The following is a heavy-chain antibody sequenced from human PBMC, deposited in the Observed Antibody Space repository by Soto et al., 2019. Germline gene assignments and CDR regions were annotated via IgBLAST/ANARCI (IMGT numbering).Heavy chain of an antibody. D-gene: IGHD2-8*01. Sequence: TSETRSLTCTVSGGSISNDYWSWIRQPPGKGLEWIGYIYYSGSTNYNPSLRSRVTISVDTSKNHFSLKLRSVTAADTAVYYCVRTNHFDYWGQGSLVTVSS. CDR1: GGSISNDY. CDR3: VRTNHFDY. CDR2: IYYSGST. J-gene: IGHJ4*02. V-gene: IGHV4-59*08.